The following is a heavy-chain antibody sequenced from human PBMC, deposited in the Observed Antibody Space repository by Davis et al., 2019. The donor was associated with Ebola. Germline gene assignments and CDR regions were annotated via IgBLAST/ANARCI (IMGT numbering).Heavy chain of an antibody. CDR3: ARDGRTYSGYDFTDF. CDR2: ISGYNGDT. CDR1: GYTFTSYD. Sequence: ASVKVSCKASGYTFTSYDINWVRQAPGQGLEWMGWISGYNGDTNYAQNLQGRVTMTTDTSTSTAYMELRSLRSDDTAIYYCARDGRTYSGYDFTDFWGQGTLVTVSS. V-gene: IGHV1-18*01. J-gene: IGHJ4*02. D-gene: IGHD5-12*01.